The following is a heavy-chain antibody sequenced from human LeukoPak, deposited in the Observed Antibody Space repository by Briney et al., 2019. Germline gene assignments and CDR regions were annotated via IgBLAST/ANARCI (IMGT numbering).Heavy chain of an antibody. D-gene: IGHD3-9*01. V-gene: IGHV4-39*01. J-gene: IGHJ2*01. CDR1: GGSISGSSYN. Sequence: SETLSLTCTVSGGSISGSSYNWAWIRQPPGKGLEWIGSIDNSGSTYYNPSLKSRVTISVDTSKDQFSLKLSSVTAADTAVYYCARQYSDILTGYHRGELYWYFDLWGRGTLVTVSS. CDR3: ARQYSDILTGYHRGELYWYFDL. CDR2: IDNSGST.